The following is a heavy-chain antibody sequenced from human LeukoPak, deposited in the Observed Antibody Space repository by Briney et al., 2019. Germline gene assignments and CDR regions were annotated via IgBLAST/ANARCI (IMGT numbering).Heavy chain of an antibody. Sequence: MPSETLSLTCTVSGGSISSYYWSWIRQPAGRGLEWIGRIYTSGSTNYNPSLKSRVTMSVDTSKNQFSLKLSSVTAADTVVYYCATSHIAAAGFDYWGQGTLVTVSS. D-gene: IGHD6-13*01. J-gene: IGHJ4*02. CDR1: GGSISSYY. CDR2: IYTSGST. CDR3: ATSHIAAAGFDY. V-gene: IGHV4-4*07.